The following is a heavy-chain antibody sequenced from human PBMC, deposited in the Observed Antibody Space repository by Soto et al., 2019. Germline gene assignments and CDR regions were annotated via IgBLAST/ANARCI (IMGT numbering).Heavy chain of an antibody. CDR1: GGTFSNHT. CDR3: VRVAEMGTVTNGFYYYMDV. CDR2: SIPIINIE. J-gene: IGHJ6*03. D-gene: IGHD4-17*01. Sequence: QVQLVQSGAEVRKPGASVKVSCKASGGTFSNHTISWVRQAPGQGLEWMGRSIPIINIENYAQKFEGRVTITADKSTSTAYMELSSLRSEDTAVYYCVRVAEMGTVTNGFYYYMDVWGKGTTVTVSS. V-gene: IGHV1-69*02.